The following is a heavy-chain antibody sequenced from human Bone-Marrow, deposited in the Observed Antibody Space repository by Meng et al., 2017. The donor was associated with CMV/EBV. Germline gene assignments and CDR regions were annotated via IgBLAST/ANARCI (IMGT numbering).Heavy chain of an antibody. CDR3: AREDDNGFDP. V-gene: IGHV3-7*01. Sequence: GESLKISCAASGFTFSSYWMSWVRQAPGKGLEWVANIKQDGSEKYYVDSVKGRFTISRDNAKNSLYLQMNSLRAEDTAVYYCAREDDNGFDPWGQGTLVTVSS. J-gene: IGHJ5*02. CDR2: IKQDGSEK. CDR1: GFTFSSYW.